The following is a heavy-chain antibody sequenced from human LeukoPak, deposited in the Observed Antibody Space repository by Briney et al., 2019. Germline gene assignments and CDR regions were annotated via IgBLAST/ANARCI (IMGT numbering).Heavy chain of an antibody. D-gene: IGHD4-23*01. V-gene: IGHV3-23*01. CDR2: ISGSGGST. CDR1: GFTFSSYA. Sequence: GGSLRLSCAASGFTFSSYAMSWVRRAPGKGLEWVSAISGSGGSTYYADSVKGRFTISRDNSKNTLYPQMNSLRAEDTAVYYCAKDLSPYGGNSVTDYWGQGTLVTVSS. J-gene: IGHJ4*02. CDR3: AKDLSPYGGNSVTDY.